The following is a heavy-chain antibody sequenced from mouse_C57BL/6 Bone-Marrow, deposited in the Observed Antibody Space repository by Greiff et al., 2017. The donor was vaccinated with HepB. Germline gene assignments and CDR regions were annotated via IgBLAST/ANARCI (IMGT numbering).Heavy chain of an antibody. CDR2: INPSSGYT. Sequence: VQLQQSGAELAKPGASVKLSCKASGYTFTSYWMHWVKQRPGQGLEWIGYINPSSGYTKYNQKFKDKATLTADKSSSTAYMQLSSLTYEDSAVYYCARYAIFYPAWFAYWGQGTLVTVSA. CDR1: GYTFTSYW. CDR3: ARYAIFYPAWFAY. J-gene: IGHJ3*01. V-gene: IGHV1-7*01. D-gene: IGHD1-1*01.